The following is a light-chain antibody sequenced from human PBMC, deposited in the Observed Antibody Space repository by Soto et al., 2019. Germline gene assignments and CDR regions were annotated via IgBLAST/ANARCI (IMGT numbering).Light chain of an antibody. J-gene: IGLJ7*01. CDR1: SSDVGGYNY. V-gene: IGLV2-14*01. Sequence: QSALTQPASVSGSPGQSITISCIGTSSDVGGYNYVSWYQQHPGKAPKLMIYDVSNRPSGVSNRFSGSKSGNTASLTISGLQAEDEADYYCSSYTSSSTLAVFGGGTQLTVL. CDR3: SSYTSSSTLAV. CDR2: DVS.